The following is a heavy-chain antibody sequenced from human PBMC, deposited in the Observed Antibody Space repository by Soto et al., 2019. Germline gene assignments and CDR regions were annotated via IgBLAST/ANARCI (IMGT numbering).Heavy chain of an antibody. V-gene: IGHV1-69*02. CDR1: GRTFSSYS. Sequence: QVQLVQSGAEVKKPGSSVKVSCEASGRTFSSYSIIWVRQAHGQGLEWMGRITPVLGIANYAQKFQGRVTITADKSTSTAYIDLSILTFEDTAVYYCARGGAVAGDPHLQRYYYGMDVWGQGTTVTVSS. CDR2: ITPVLGIA. CDR3: ARGGAVAGDPHLQRYYYGMDV. D-gene: IGHD6-19*01. J-gene: IGHJ6*02.